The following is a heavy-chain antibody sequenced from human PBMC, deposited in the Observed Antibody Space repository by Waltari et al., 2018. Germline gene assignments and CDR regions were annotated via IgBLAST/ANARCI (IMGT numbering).Heavy chain of an antibody. Sequence: QVQLQESGPGLVRTSETLSLTCTVSGDPMKAYYWTWIRQSPGKGRGGIGFVYYSGSTNFNPSFGSRVNMSVDTSENQCSLRLTSVTAADTAVYYCARGEAAVNWHFDLWGRGTLVTVSS. CDR3: ARGEAAVNWHFDL. V-gene: IGHV4-59*01. CDR1: GDPMKAYY. CDR2: VYYSGST. D-gene: IGHD6-25*01. J-gene: IGHJ2*01.